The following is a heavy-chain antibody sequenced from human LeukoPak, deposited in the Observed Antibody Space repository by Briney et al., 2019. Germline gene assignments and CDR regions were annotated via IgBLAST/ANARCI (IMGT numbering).Heavy chain of an antibody. D-gene: IGHD2-15*01. V-gene: IGHV4-34*01. J-gene: IGHJ4*02. CDR3: GGSKGYFDY. CDR2: INHSGST. Sequence: SETLSLTCAVYGGSFSGYYWSWIRQPPGKGLEWIGEINHSGSTNYNPSLKSRVTISVDTSKNQFSLKLSSVTPAGHAVYYCGGSKGYFDYWGQGTLVTVSS. CDR1: GGSFSGYY.